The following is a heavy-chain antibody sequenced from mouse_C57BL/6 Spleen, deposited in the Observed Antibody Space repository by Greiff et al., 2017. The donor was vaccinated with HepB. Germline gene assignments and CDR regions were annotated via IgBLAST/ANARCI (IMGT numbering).Heavy chain of an antibody. J-gene: IGHJ4*01. CDR1: GYAFSSSW. V-gene: IGHV1-82*01. CDR2: IYPGDGDT. D-gene: IGHD2-4*01. Sequence: QVQLQQSGPELVKPGASVKISCKASGYAFSSSWMNWVKQRPGKGLEWIGRIYPGDGDTNYNGKFKGKATLTADKSSSTAYMQLSSLTSEDSAVYFCARVDDYDSYYAMDYWGQGTSVTVSS. CDR3: ARVDDYDSYYAMDY.